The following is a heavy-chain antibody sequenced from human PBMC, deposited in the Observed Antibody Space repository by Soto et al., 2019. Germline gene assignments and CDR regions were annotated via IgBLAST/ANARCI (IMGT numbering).Heavy chain of an antibody. CDR3: ARLEITETGIEN. CDR2: IYPGDSDT. V-gene: IGHV5-51*01. J-gene: IGHJ4*02. D-gene: IGHD1-7*01. Sequence: GESLKISWKVSGYRFTRYWIGCVSQMPGKGLEWMGIIYPGDSDTRYSPSFQGQVTISADKSISTAYLQWSSLKASDTAMYYCARLEITETGIENWEQGTLVNVSS. CDR1: GYRFTRYW.